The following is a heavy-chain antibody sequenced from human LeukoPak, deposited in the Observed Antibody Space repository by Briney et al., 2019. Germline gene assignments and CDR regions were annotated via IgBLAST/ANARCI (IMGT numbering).Heavy chain of an antibody. CDR3: ARDSQWLVPGY. D-gene: IGHD6-19*01. Sequence: GGSLRLSCAASGFTFSSYSMNWVRQAPGMGLEWVSSISSSSSYIYYADSVKGRFTISRDNAKNSLYLQMNSLRAEDTAVYYCARDSQWLVPGYWGQGTLVTVSS. V-gene: IGHV3-21*01. J-gene: IGHJ4*02. CDR1: GFTFSSYS. CDR2: ISSSSSYI.